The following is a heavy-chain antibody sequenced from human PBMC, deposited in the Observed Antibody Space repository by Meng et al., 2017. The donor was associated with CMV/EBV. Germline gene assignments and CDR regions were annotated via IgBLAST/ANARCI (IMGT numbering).Heavy chain of an antibody. J-gene: IGHJ4*02. CDR3: AKGIVVGGVLHFDS. CDR2: ISWHSGSI. V-gene: IGHV3-9*01. CDR1: GFNFGEYA. Sequence: GGSLRLSCAASGFNFGEYAMHWVRQVSGKGLEWVSGISWHSGSIDYADSVKGRFTISRDNAKNSLYLQMNSLRAEDTALYYCAKGIVVGGVLHFDSWGKGTLVTVSS. D-gene: IGHD3-16*01.